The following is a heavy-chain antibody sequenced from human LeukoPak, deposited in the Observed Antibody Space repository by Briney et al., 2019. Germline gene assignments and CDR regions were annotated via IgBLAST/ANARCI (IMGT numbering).Heavy chain of an antibody. J-gene: IGHJ6*04. CDR3: AELGITMIGGV. V-gene: IGHV3-48*03. D-gene: IGHD3-10*02. CDR2: ISSSGSTI. CDR1: EFTSSSYE. Sequence: GGSLRLSCAASEFTSSSYEMNWVRQAPGKGLEWVSYISSSGSTIYYADSVKGRFTISRDNAKNSLYLQMNSLRAEDTAVYYCAELGITMIGGVWGKGTTVTISS.